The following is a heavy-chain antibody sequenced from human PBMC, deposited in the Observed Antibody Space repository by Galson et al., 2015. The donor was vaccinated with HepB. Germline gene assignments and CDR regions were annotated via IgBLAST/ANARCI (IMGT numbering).Heavy chain of an antibody. D-gene: IGHD3-22*01. CDR1: GYTFTSYG. J-gene: IGHJ3*01. CDR3: ARGGDPAPQNYYSGSGYDAFDV. V-gene: IGHV1-18*04. CDR2: ISTYNGNT. Sequence: SVKVSCKASGYTFTSYGISWVRQAPGQGLEWMGWISTYNGNTNHAQKVQGRVTLTTDTSTTTAYMELRSLRSDDTAVYYCARGGDPAPQNYYSGSGYDAFDVWGQGTLVTVSS.